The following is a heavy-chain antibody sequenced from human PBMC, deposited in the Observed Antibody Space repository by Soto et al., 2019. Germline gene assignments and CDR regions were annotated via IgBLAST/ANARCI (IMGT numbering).Heavy chain of an antibody. D-gene: IGHD3-10*01. Sequence: TLSLTCTVSGGSVSSGSYYWRWIRQPPGKGLEWIGYIYYSGSTNYNPSLKSRVTISVDTSKNQFSLKLSSVTAADTAVYYCARARITMVRGVSSNWFDPWGQGTPVTVST. V-gene: IGHV4-61*01. CDR1: GGSVSSGSYY. CDR3: ARARITMVRGVSSNWFDP. CDR2: IYYSGST. J-gene: IGHJ5*02.